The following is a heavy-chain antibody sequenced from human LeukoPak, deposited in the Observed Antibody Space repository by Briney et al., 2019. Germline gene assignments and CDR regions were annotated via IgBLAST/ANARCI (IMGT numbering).Heavy chain of an antibody. D-gene: IGHD3-10*01. J-gene: IGHJ4*02. Sequence: SETLSLTCTVSGGSISSYYWSWIRQPPGKGLEWIGYIYYSGSTNYNPSLKSRAIISVDTSMNQFSLKLSSVTAADTGVYFCARDLSGSLYFDYWGQGVLLTVSS. CDR2: IYYSGST. CDR3: ARDLSGSLYFDY. V-gene: IGHV4-59*12. CDR1: GGSISSYY.